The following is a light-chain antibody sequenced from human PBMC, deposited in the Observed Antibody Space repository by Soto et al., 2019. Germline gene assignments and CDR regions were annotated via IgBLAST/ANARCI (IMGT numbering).Light chain of an antibody. V-gene: IGKV1-33*01. CDR1: QDITSY. CDR3: QQYHNLPLT. J-gene: IGKJ4*01. CDR2: AAS. Sequence: DIQMTQSPSSLSASVGDRVTITCQASQDITSYVNWYSQKPGKAPKLLISAASNSETGVPSRFSGSGSGTHFSLTISSLQPEDIATYYCQQYHNLPLTFGGGTKVEIK.